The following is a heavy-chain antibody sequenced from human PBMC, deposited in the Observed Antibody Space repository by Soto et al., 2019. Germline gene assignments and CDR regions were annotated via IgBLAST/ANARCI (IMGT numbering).Heavy chain of an antibody. Sequence: QVQLVQSGAEVKKPGSSVKVSCRASGDTFRGYGITWVRQAPGQGLEWMGVTIPILGTVNYAQKFQGRVTINADESTNTAHMEMSSLRYEDTGVYYRARGAGIFGLVASDYWGQGTLVTASS. CDR1: GDTFRGYG. CDR2: TIPILGTV. CDR3: ARGAGIFGLVASDY. V-gene: IGHV1-69*01. D-gene: IGHD3-3*01. J-gene: IGHJ4*02.